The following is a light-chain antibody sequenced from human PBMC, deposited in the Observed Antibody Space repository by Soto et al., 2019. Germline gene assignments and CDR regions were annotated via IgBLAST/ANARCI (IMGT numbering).Light chain of an antibody. J-gene: IGKJ4*01. Sequence: EIVLTHPPATLSVAPEERTPLXPRASQGVSRKLAWYQHKPGQAPRLLISGASTGATGIPARFSGSGSGTEFTLTISSLQSEDCAIYYCQQYHTWPITFGGGTKVDIK. V-gene: IGKV3-15*01. CDR2: GAS. CDR1: QGVSRK. CDR3: QQYHTWPIT.